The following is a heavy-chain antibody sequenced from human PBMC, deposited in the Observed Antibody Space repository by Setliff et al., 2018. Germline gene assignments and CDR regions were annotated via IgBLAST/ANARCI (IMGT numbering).Heavy chain of an antibody. CDR2: IYYLGNT. CDR1: GGSISGTINY. J-gene: IGHJ4*02. V-gene: IGHV4-39*07. D-gene: IGHD4-4*01. CDR3: ARGNSNYYLFDY. Sequence: SETLSLTCAVSGGSISGTINYWVWIRQPPGKGLEWIGHIYYLGNTYYNPSLESRLTMSVDTAKNQFSLKLSSVTAADTAVYYCARGNSNYYLFDYWGQGTLVTVSS.